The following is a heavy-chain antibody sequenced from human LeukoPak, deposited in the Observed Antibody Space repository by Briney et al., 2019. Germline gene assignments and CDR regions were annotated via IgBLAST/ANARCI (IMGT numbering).Heavy chain of an antibody. J-gene: IGHJ4*02. V-gene: IGHV3-21*01. CDR3: ARGAEYYYDSSGYFPFDY. CDR1: GFTFTSDS. Sequence: PGGSLRLSCAASGFTFTSDSMNWVRQAPGKGLEWVSCITSGGHIYYADSVKRRFTIFRDNAKNSVYLQTNSLRAEDTAIYYCARGAEYYYDSSGYFPFDYWGQGTLVTVSS. CDR2: ITSGGHI. D-gene: IGHD3-22*01.